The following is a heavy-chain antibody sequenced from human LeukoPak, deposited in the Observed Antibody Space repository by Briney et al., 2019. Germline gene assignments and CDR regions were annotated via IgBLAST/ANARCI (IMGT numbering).Heavy chain of an antibody. CDR2: VYYDGNT. J-gene: IGHJ1*01. D-gene: IGHD2-15*01. CDR3: ASPGYCSGSSCYSGYFQH. V-gene: IGHV3-53*01. Sequence: GGSLRLSCAASEFTVSTNYMNWVRQAPGRGLEWVSVVYYDGNTYYADSVKGRFTISRDSSKNTLYLQMNSLRAEDTAVYYCASPGYCSGSSCYSGYFQHWGQGTLVTVSS. CDR1: EFTVSTNY.